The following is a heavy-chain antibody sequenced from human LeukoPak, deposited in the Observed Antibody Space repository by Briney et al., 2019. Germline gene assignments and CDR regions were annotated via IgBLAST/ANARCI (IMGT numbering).Heavy chain of an antibody. CDR1: GFSLSTSGMC. CDR3: ARTKTFSALLLSYYGMDV. V-gene: IGHV2-70*11. CDR2: IDWDDDK. J-gene: IGHJ6*02. Sequence: SGPTLVNPTQTLTLTCTFSGFSLSTSGMCVSWIRQPPGKALEWLARIDWDDDKYYSTSLKTRLTISKDTSKNQVVLTMTNMDPVDTATYYCARTKTFSALLLSYYGMDVWGQGTTVTVSS. D-gene: IGHD2-15*01.